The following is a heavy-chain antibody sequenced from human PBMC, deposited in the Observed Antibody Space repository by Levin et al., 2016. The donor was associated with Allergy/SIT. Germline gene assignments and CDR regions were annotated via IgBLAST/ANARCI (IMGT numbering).Heavy chain of an antibody. CDR2: IYYSGST. Sequence: SETLSLTCTVSGGSISSYYWSWIRQPPGKGLEWIGYIYYSGSTNYNPSLKSRVTISVDTSKNQFSLKLSSVTAADTAVYYCARHGDYYASGSYFNFDSWGQGTLVTVSS. V-gene: IGHV4-59*01. J-gene: IGHJ4*02. CDR1: GGSISSYY. CDR3: ARHGDYYASGSYFNFDS. D-gene: IGHD3-10*01.